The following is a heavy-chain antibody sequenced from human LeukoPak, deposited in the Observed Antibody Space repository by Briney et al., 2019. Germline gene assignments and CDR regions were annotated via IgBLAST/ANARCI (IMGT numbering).Heavy chain of an antibody. CDR1: GYTFNTYG. CDR3: ARDVMGYDILTGLAAIDY. CDR2: ISAYDGNT. V-gene: IGHV1-18*01. Sequence: ASVKVSCKPYGYTFNTYGITWVRQAPGQGLEWMGWISAYDGNTNYAQKFQGRVTMTTDTSTSTAHMELRSLRSDDTAVYYCARDVMGYDILTGLAAIDYWGQGTLVTVSS. D-gene: IGHD3-9*01. J-gene: IGHJ4*02.